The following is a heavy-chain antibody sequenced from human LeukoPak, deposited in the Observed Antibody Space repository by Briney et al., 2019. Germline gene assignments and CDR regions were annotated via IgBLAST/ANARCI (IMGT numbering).Heavy chain of an antibody. V-gene: IGHV6-1*01. D-gene: IGHD6-13*01. J-gene: IGHJ5*02. Sequence: SQTLSLTCAISGDSVSSNSAAWNWIRQSPSRGLEWLGRTYYRSKWYNDYAVSAKSRITINPDTSKNQFSLQLNSVTPEDTAVYYCARGSAAAGPANWFDPWGQGTLVTVSS. CDR2: TYYRSKWYN. CDR1: GDSVSSNSAA. CDR3: ARGSAAAGPANWFDP.